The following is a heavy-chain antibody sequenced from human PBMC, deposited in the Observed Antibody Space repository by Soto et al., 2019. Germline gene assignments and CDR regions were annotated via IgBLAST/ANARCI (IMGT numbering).Heavy chain of an antibody. V-gene: IGHV3-23*01. CDR1: RFTFSNYA. Sequence: EVQLLESGGGLVQPGGSLRLSCVASRFTFSNYAMSWVRQAPGKGLEWVSAVSASGGTTYYADSVQGRFTISRDNXRNAFYLEMNSLRAEDRAIYYWAKDRTGWHTWGFGYWGQGTLVTVSS. CDR2: VSASGGTT. CDR3: AKDRTGWHTWGFGY. D-gene: IGHD6-19*01. J-gene: IGHJ4*02.